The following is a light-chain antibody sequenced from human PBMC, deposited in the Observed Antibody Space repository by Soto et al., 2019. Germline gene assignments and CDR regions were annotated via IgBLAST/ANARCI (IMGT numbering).Light chain of an antibody. CDR3: QQYNNWPPIT. Sequence: ETVMTQSPATLSVSPGERATLSCRASQSVSSKLAWYQQKPGQAPRLLIYGASTRATGIPARFSGSGSGTEFTLSISSLQSEDSAVYYCQQYNNWPPITFGQGTRLESK. V-gene: IGKV3D-15*01. CDR2: GAS. J-gene: IGKJ5*01. CDR1: QSVSSK.